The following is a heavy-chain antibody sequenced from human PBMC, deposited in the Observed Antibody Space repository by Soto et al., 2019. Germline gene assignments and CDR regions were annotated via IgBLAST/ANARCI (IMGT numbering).Heavy chain of an antibody. CDR1: GYTFTGYY. V-gene: IGHV1-2*04. D-gene: IGHD3-3*01. J-gene: IGHJ6*03. CDR2: INPNSGGT. CDR3: ATGVYDFWSDYYKYYYYYMDV. Sequence: ASVKVSCKASGYTFTGYYMHWVRQAPGQGLEWMGWINPNSGGTNYAQKFQGWVTMTRDASISTAYMELSRLRSEDTAVYYCATGVYDFWSDYYKYYYYYMDVWGKGTTVTVSS.